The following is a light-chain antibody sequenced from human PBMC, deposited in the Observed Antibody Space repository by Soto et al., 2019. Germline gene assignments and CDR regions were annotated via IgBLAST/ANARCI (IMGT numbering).Light chain of an antibody. CDR2: AAS. V-gene: IGKV1-39*01. CDR1: QSISSY. CDR3: QQLNKYPST. Sequence: DIQMTHSPCSISPSXDDGVTITXXASQSISSYLNWYHQKPGKAPKLLIYAASSLQSGVPSRFSGSGSGTDFTLTISSLQPEDFATYYCQQLNKYPSTFGGGTKVDIK. J-gene: IGKJ4*01.